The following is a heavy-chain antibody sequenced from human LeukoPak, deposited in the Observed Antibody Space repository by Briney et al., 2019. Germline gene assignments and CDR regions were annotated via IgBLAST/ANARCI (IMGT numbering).Heavy chain of an antibody. CDR3: ARDRWELPNYYYYYGMDV. CDR1: GGTFSSYA. J-gene: IGHJ6*02. Sequence: SVKVSCKASGGTFSSYAISWVRQAPGQGLEWMGRIIPILGIANYAQKFQGRDTITADKSTSTAYMELSSLRSEDTAVYYCARDRWELPNYYYYYGMDVWGQGTTVTVSS. D-gene: IGHD1-26*01. CDR2: IIPILGIA. V-gene: IGHV1-69*04.